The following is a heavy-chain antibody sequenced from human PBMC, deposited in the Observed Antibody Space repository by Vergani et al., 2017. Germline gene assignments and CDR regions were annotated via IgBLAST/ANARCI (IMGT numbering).Heavy chain of an antibody. CDR3: ARDREGYTFDY. V-gene: IGHV4-38-2*02. J-gene: IGHJ4*02. CDR2: IYYSGST. Sequence: QVQLQESGPGLVKPSETLSLTCAVSGYSISSGYYWGWIRQPPGKGLEWIGYIYYSGSTYYNPSLKSRVTISVDTSKNQFSLKLSSVTAADTAVYYCARDREGYTFDYWGQGTLVTVSS. D-gene: IGHD1-1*01. CDR1: GYSISSGYY.